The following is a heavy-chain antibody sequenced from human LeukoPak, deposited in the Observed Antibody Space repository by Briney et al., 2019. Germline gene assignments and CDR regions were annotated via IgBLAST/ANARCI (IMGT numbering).Heavy chain of an antibody. CDR2: INPNSGGT. V-gene: IGHV1-2*02. J-gene: IGHJ4*02. CDR1: GYTFTVYY. Sequence: WASVKVSCKASGYTFTVYYMHWVRQAPGQGLEWMGWINPNSGGTNYAQNFQGRVTMTRDTSISTAYMELSRLRSDDTAVYYCARGGAYCGGDCYVDYWGQGTLVTVSS. D-gene: IGHD2-21*02. CDR3: ARGGAYCGGDCYVDY.